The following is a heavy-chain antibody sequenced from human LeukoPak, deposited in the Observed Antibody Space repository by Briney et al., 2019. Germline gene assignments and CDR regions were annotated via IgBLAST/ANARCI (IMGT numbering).Heavy chain of an antibody. Sequence: SQTLSLTCTVSGGSISSGSYYWSWIRQPAGKVLEWIGRIYTSGSTNYNPSLKSRVTISVDTSKNQSSLKLSSVTAADTAVYYCARGRNYGSGSYLGRNYYYYYYMDVWGKGTTVTVSS. V-gene: IGHV4-61*02. CDR2: IYTSGST. CDR1: GGSISSGSYY. D-gene: IGHD3-10*01. CDR3: ARGRNYGSGSYLGRNYYYYYYMDV. J-gene: IGHJ6*03.